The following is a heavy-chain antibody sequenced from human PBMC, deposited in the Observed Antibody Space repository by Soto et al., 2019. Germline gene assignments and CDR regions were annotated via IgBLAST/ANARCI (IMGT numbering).Heavy chain of an antibody. CDR3: ARSVGPANYNLDY. CDR2: ISSHGVEK. Sequence: QVQLVESGGGVVQSGRSLTLSCVASRFMFYQYGIHWVRHAPGKGLEWVALISSHGVEKFYVDSVKGRFTVSRDDSKNTVYLQMNSLRVEDTAVYYCARSVGPANYNLDYWGQGTLVTVSS. J-gene: IGHJ4*02. D-gene: IGHD2-2*01. V-gene: IGHV3-33*05. CDR1: RFMFYQYG.